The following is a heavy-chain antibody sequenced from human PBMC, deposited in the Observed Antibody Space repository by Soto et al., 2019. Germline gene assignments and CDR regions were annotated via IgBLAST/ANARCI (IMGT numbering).Heavy chain of an antibody. CDR3: ARGSFAPTSSDQDPFDM. CDR2: ISYDGSNK. D-gene: IGHD6-19*01. J-gene: IGHJ3*02. CDR1: GFTFSSYA. V-gene: IGHV3-30-3*01. Sequence: LRLSCAASGFTFSSYAMHWVRQAPGKGLEWVAVISYDGSNKYYADSVKGRFTISRDNSKNTLYLQMSRLSVEDTAVYYCARGSFAPTSSDQDPFDMWGQGTMVTVSS.